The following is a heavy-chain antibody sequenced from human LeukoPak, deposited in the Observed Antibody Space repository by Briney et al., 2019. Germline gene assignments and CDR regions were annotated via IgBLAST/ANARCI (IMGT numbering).Heavy chain of an antibody. CDR1: GGSISSSSYY. CDR3: AMTYYDFWSGYPTFDY. J-gene: IGHJ4*02. D-gene: IGHD3-3*01. CDR2: IYYSGST. V-gene: IGHV4-39*07. Sequence: PSETLSLTCTVSGGSISSSSYYWGWIRQPPGKGLEWIGSIYYSGSTNYNPSLRSRVTISVDKSKNQFSLKLSSVTAADTAVYYCAMTYYDFWSGYPTFDYWGQGTLVTVSS.